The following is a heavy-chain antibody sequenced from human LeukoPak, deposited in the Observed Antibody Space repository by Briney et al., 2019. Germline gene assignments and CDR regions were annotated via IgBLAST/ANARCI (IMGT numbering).Heavy chain of an antibody. D-gene: IGHD5-24*01. V-gene: IGHV4-38-2*02. CDR1: GYSISSGYY. CDR3: ARARREMVDY. CDR2: IYHSGST. J-gene: IGHJ4*02. Sequence: PSETLSLTCTVSGYSISSGYYWGWIRKPPGKGLEWIGSIYHSGSTYYNPSLKSRVTISVDTSKNQFSLKLSSVTAADTAVYYCARARREMVDYWGQGTLVTVSS.